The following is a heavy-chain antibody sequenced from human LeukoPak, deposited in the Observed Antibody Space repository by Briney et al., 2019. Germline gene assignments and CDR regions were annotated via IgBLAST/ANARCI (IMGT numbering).Heavy chain of an antibody. CDR3: ARVGFKATGTTRYYYMDV. J-gene: IGHJ6*03. CDR1: GGSISSSSYY. CDR2: IYYIGTT. Sequence: SETLSLTCTVSGGSISSSSYYWGWIRQPPGKGLEWIGSIYYIGTTNYHPFLKSRVTISLDTSKNQIFLKLSSVTAADTAVYYCARVGFKATGTTRYYYMDVWGKGSTVIVSS. V-gene: IGHV4-39*07. D-gene: IGHD4-17*01.